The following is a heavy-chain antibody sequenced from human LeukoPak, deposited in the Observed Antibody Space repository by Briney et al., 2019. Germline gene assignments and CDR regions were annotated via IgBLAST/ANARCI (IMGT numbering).Heavy chain of an antibody. J-gene: IGHJ4*02. Sequence: PGGSLRLSCAASGFTFSSYAMSWVRQAPGKGLEGVSAISGSGGRTYYADSVKGRCTISRDNSKNTLYLQMNSLRAEDTAVYYCAKAGPTSTITYSSVDYWGQGTLVTVSS. D-gene: IGHD5/OR15-5a*01. CDR1: GFTFSSYA. V-gene: IGHV3-23*01. CDR3: AKAGPTSTITYSSVDY. CDR2: ISGSGGRT.